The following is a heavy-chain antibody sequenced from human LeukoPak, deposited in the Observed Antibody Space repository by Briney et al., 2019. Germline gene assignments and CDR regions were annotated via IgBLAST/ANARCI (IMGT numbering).Heavy chain of an antibody. V-gene: IGHV3-21*01. CDR3: ARNVPHYGDYSAANYYYYGMDV. CDR2: ISSSSSFR. CDR1: GFTFSSHS. D-gene: IGHD4-17*01. Sequence: GGSLRLSCAGSGFTFSSHSINWVHQAPGKGLEWVSSISSSSSFRYYADSVRGRFTISRDNAKNSVYLQMNSLRAEDTAVYYCARNVPHYGDYSAANYYYYGMDVWGQGTTVTVSS. J-gene: IGHJ6*02.